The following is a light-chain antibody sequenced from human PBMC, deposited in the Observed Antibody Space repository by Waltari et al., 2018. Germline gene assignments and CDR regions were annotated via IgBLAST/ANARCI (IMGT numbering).Light chain of an antibody. Sequence: QSALTQPASVSGSPGQSITISCTGTSSDVGSYNLVSWYPQHPGKAPKLMIYEGSKRPSGASNHFSGSKSVTTASLTISGLQAEDEADYYCCSYAGSSTPVVFGGGTKLTVL. CDR3: CSYAGSSTPVV. CDR2: EGS. CDR1: SSDVGSYNL. J-gene: IGLJ2*01. V-gene: IGLV2-23*01.